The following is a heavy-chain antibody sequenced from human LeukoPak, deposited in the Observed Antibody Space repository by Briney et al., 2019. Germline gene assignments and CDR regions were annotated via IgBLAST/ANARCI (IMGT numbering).Heavy chain of an antibody. CDR2: ISDSGGST. CDR3: AKWGDYDILTGYYVPDY. J-gene: IGHJ4*02. CDR1: GFTFSKYA. Sequence: GGSLRLSCAASGFTFSKYAMSWVRQAPGKGLEWVSAISDSGGSTYYADSVKGRFTISRDNSRTTLYLQMNSLRAEDTAVYYCAKWGDYDILTGYYVPDYWGQGTLVTVSS. V-gene: IGHV3-23*01. D-gene: IGHD3-9*01.